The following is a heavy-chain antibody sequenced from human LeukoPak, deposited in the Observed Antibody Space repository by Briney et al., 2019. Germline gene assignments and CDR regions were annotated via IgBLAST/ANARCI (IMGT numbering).Heavy chain of an antibody. CDR2: ISSSSSYI. Sequence: PGGSLRLSCAASGFTFSSYSMNWVRQAPGKGLGWVSSISSSSSYIYYADSVMGRFTISRDNAKNSLYLQMNSLRAEDTAVYYCARGRELSPTRRLNWFDPWGQGTLVTVSS. CDR1: GFTFSSYS. CDR3: ARGRELSPTRRLNWFDP. D-gene: IGHD1-26*01. J-gene: IGHJ5*02. V-gene: IGHV3-21*01.